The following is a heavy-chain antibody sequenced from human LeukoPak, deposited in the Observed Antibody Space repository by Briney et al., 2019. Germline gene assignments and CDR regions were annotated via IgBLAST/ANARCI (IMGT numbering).Heavy chain of an antibody. Sequence: GGSLRLSCAASGFTFSSYWMHWVRQAPGKGLVWVSRINTDGSSTSYADSVKGRFTISRDNAKNTLYLQMNRLRAEDTAVYYCAREGYCSSTSCYRGYSDYWGQGTLVTVSS. CDR1: GFTFSSYW. D-gene: IGHD2-2*01. CDR3: AREGYCSSTSCYRGYSDY. CDR2: INTDGSST. V-gene: IGHV3-74*01. J-gene: IGHJ4*02.